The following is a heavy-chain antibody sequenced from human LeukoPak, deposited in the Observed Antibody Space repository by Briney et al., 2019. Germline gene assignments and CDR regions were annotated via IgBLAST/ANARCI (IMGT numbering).Heavy chain of an antibody. D-gene: IGHD2-15*01. V-gene: IGHV5-51*01. CDR2: IYPGDSDT. Sequence: PGESLKISCKGSGYSFTSYWIGWVRQMPGKGLEWMGIIYPGDSDTRYSPSFQGQVTNSADKSISTAYLQWSSLKASDTAMYYCARPPALGYCSGGSCLDYWGQGTLVTVSS. CDR3: ARPPALGYCSGGSCLDY. J-gene: IGHJ4*02. CDR1: GYSFTSYW.